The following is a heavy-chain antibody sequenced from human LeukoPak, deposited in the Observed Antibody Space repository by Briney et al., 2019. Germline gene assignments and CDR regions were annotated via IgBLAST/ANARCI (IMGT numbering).Heavy chain of an antibody. V-gene: IGHV4-4*02. J-gene: IGHJ4*02. Sequence: SGTLSLTCAVSGGSISSSNWWSWVRQPPRKGLEWIGEIYHSGSTNYNPSLKSRVTISVDKSKNQFSLKLSSVTAADTAVYYCARGGLPEPTLFDYWGQGTLVTVSS. CDR3: ARGGLPEPTLFDY. CDR2: IYHSGST. D-gene: IGHD1-14*01. CDR1: GGSISSSNW.